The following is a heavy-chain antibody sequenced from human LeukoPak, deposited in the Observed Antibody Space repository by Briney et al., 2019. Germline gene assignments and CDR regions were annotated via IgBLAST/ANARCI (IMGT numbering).Heavy chain of an antibody. CDR3: ARDYYYDSSGYPYWYFDL. CDR1: GFTFSSYS. D-gene: IGHD3-22*01. CDR2: ISSSSSTI. J-gene: IGHJ2*01. V-gene: IGHV3-48*02. Sequence: GGSLRLSCAASGFTFSSYSMNWVRQAPGKGLEWVSYISSSSSTIYYADSVKGRFTISRDNAKNSLYLQMNSLRDEDTAVYYCARDYYYDSSGYPYWYFDLWGRGTLVTVSS.